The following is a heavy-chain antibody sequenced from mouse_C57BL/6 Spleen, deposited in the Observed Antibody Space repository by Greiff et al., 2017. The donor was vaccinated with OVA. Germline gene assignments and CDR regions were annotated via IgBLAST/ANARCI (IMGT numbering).Heavy chain of an antibody. CDR1: GYTFTDYY. CDR3: ARGEGYYDYDLAY. Sequence: EVQLQQSGPELVKPGASVKISCKASGYTFTDYYMNWVKQSHGKSLEWIGDINPNNGGTSYNQKFKGKATLTVDKSSSTAYMELRSLTSEDSAVYYCARGEGYYDYDLAYWGQGTMVTVAA. D-gene: IGHD2-4*01. V-gene: IGHV1-26*01. J-gene: IGHJ3*01. CDR2: INPNNGGT.